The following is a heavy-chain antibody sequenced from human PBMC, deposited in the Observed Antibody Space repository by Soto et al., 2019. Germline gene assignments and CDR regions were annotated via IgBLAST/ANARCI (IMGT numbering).Heavy chain of an antibody. Sequence: QLQLQESGSGLVKPSQTLSLTCAVSGGSIDSGGYSWNWIRQPPGKGLEWIGYIYHTGDAHYNASLEGRVSLSVDMSKNQCSLQMTSVTAADTAVYYCVRASYILPFDPWGQGIFVTVSS. D-gene: IGHD2-21*01. V-gene: IGHV4-30-2*01. CDR2: IYHTGDA. CDR3: VRASYILPFDP. CDR1: GGSIDSGGYS. J-gene: IGHJ5*02.